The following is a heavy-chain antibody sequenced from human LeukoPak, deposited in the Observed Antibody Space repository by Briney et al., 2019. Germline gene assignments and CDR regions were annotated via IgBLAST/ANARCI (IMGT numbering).Heavy chain of an antibody. CDR3: ARQYYGSGTYYFDY. V-gene: IGHV1-18*01. CDR1: GSTFTSYG. Sequence: GASVKVSCKAAGSTFTSYGISWVRQAPGQGLEWMGWISAYNGNTNYAQKLQGRVTMTTDTSTSTAYMELRSLRSDDTAVYYCARQYYGSGTYYFDYWGQGTLVTVSS. D-gene: IGHD3-10*01. J-gene: IGHJ4*02. CDR2: ISAYNGNT.